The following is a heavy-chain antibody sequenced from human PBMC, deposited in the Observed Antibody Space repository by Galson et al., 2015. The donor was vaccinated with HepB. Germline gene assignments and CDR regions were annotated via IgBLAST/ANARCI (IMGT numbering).Heavy chain of an antibody. V-gene: IGHV1-2*06. D-gene: IGHD6-13*01. CDR2: INPNSGGT. J-gene: IGHJ6*02. CDR1: GSSFTDYY. Sequence: SVKVSCKASGSSFTDYYMHWVRQAPGQGLEWMGRINPNSGGTNYAQKFQGRVTMTRDTSVSTAYMELSRLRSDDTAVYYCARGDSAAGTSWGQGTTVTVSS. CDR3: ARGDSAAGTS.